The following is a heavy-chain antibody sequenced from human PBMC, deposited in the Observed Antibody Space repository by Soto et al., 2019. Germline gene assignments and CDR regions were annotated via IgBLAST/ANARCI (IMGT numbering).Heavy chain of an antibody. CDR1: GFAFSRNN. CDR3: AKGGPTSYYYYYMDV. V-gene: IGHV3-30*04. CDR2: LSGDGRTS. J-gene: IGHJ6*03. Sequence: PGGSLRLSCAASGFAFSRNNMHWVRQAPGKGPEWLAILSGDGRTSYYADSVKGRFTISRDNSRNTLFLQMNSLRAEDTSVYYCAKGGPTSYYYYYMDVWGKGTTVTVSS.